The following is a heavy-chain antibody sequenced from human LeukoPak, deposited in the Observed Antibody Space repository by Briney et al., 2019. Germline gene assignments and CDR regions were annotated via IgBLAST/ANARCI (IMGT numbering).Heavy chain of an antibody. CDR2: IKQDGSEK. J-gene: IGHJ4*02. CDR3: ARESDSSGWYFDY. D-gene: IGHD6-19*01. V-gene: IGHV3-7*01. CDR1: GFTFSSYR. Sequence: PGGSLRLSCAASGFTFSSYRMSWVRQAPGKGLEWVANIKQDGSEKYYVDSVKGRFTISRDNAKNSLYLQMNSLRAEDTAVYYCARESDSSGWYFDYWGQGTLVTVSS.